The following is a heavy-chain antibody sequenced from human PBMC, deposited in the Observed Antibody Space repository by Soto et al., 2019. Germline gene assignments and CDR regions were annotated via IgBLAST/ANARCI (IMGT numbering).Heavy chain of an antibody. CDR2: IYNSGST. V-gene: IGHV4-59*12. CDR1: AGSISSYY. Sequence: SETLSLTCIVSAGSISSYYWNWIRQPPGKGLEWIGYIYNSGSTNYNPSLKSRVTISIDTSKNQFSLKLSSVTAADTATYYCARRLNYYNGLDVWGQGTTGTVSS. J-gene: IGHJ6*02. CDR3: ARRLNYYNGLDV.